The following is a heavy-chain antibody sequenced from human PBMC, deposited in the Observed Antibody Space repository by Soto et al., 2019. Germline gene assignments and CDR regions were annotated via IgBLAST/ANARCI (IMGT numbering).Heavy chain of an antibody. D-gene: IGHD6-19*01. J-gene: IGHJ5*02. CDR1: GGSFSGYY. CDR3: ARTRIAVAESRYRFDP. Sequence: SETLSLTCAVYGGSFSGYYWSWIRQPPGKGLEWIGEINHSGSTNCNPSLKSRVTISVDTSKNQFSLKLSSVTAADTAVYYCARTRIAVAESRYRFDPWGQGTLVTVSS. V-gene: IGHV4-34*01. CDR2: INHSGST.